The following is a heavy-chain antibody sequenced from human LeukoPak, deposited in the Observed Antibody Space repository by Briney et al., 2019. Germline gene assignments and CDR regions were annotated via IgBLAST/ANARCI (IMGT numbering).Heavy chain of an antibody. D-gene: IGHD1-26*01. Sequence: ASVKVSCKASGYTFSSNDINWVRQATGQGLEWMGWMNPHSGNTGYAQKFQGRVTITRNSSISTAYMELSSLRSEDTAVYDCAREGNRSSDSSASYALDYWGQGTLVTVSS. J-gene: IGHJ4*02. V-gene: IGHV1-8*01. CDR3: AREGNRSSDSSASYALDY. CDR2: MNPHSGNT. CDR1: GYTFSSND.